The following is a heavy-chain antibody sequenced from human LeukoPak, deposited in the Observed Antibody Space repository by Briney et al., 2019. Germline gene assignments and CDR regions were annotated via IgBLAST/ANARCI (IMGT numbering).Heavy chain of an antibody. D-gene: IGHD1-26*01. Sequence: PGGSLRLSCAASGFTFSGYWMHWVRQAPGKGLEWVSSISRSGSTIYYADSVKGRFTISRDNSKNTLYLQMNSLRAEDTAVYYCAKAASGSYTQIFDYWGQGTLVTVSS. J-gene: IGHJ4*02. CDR1: GFTFSGYW. CDR3: AKAASGSYTQIFDY. CDR2: ISRSGSTI. V-gene: IGHV3-48*01.